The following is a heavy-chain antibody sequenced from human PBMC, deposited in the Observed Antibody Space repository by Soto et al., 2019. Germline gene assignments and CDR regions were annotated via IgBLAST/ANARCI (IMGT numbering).Heavy chain of an antibody. Sequence: SGGSLRLSCAASGFTFSNYWMTWVRQAPGKGLEWVANIKQDGYEKYYVDSVKGRFTISRDNAKNSLYLQMNSLRAEDTAVYYCARTLGIAVASYYYYYGMDVWGQGTTVTVSS. CDR1: GFTFSNYW. CDR2: IKQDGYEK. J-gene: IGHJ6*02. V-gene: IGHV3-7*05. D-gene: IGHD6-19*01. CDR3: ARTLGIAVASYYYYYGMDV.